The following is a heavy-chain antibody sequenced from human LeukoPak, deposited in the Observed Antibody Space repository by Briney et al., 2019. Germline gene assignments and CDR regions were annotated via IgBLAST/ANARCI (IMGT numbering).Heavy chain of an antibody. V-gene: IGHV4-34*01. Sequence: SETLSLTCAVYGGSFSGYYWSWIRQPPGKGLEWIGEINHSGSTNYNPSLKSRVTISVDTSKNQFSLKLSSVTAADTAVYYCAREPQRGWFDPWGQGTLVTVSS. J-gene: IGHJ5*02. CDR2: INHSGST. CDR3: AREPQRGWFDP. CDR1: GGSFSGYY.